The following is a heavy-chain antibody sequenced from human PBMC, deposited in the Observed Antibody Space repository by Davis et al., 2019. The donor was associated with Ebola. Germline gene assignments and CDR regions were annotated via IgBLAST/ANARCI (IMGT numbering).Heavy chain of an antibody. CDR2: INHSGST. V-gene: IGHV4-34*01. J-gene: IGHJ6*02. D-gene: IGHD6-25*01. Sequence: MPSETLSLTCAVYGGSFSGYYWSWIRQPPGKGLEWIGEINHSGSTNYNPSLKSRVTISADSSKNQFSLNLRSVTVADTAVFYCARRYRSDSYGLHGVDVWGQGTKVTVSS. CDR1: GGSFSGYY. CDR3: ARRYRSDSYGLHGVDV.